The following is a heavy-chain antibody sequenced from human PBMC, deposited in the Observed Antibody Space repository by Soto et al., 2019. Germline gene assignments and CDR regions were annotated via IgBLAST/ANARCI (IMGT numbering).Heavy chain of an antibody. Sequence: PSETLSLTCSVSGASISGLTYFWSWIRQHPGKGLEWIGYISSSGSTYYNPSLKSRVTISVDTSKNQFSLKLTSVTAADTAVYYCARDRNYYGSGRPFDNWGQGTLVTVSS. V-gene: IGHV4-30-4*08. D-gene: IGHD3-10*01. CDR1: GASISGLTYF. CDR2: ISSSGST. J-gene: IGHJ4*02. CDR3: ARDRNYYGSGRPFDN.